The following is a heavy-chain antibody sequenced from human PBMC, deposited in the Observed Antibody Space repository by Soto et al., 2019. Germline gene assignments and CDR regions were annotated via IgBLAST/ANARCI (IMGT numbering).Heavy chain of an antibody. V-gene: IGHV3-30-3*01. Sequence: QVQLVESGGGVVQPGRSLRLSCAASGFTFSSYAMHWVRQAPGKGLEWVAVISYDGSNKYYADSVKGRFTISRDNSKNTLYLQMNSLRAEDTAVYYCARALRILDYYDSSGIDYWGQGTLVTVSS. D-gene: IGHD3-22*01. J-gene: IGHJ4*02. CDR2: ISYDGSNK. CDR1: GFTFSSYA. CDR3: ARALRILDYYDSSGIDY.